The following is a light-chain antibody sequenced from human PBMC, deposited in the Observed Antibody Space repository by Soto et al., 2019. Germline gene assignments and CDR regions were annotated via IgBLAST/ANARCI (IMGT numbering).Light chain of an antibody. V-gene: IGKV3-20*01. Sequence: LTQSRGTLALSQGQRSSLSCRASQHITNNSLPWYQQKPGQPPRLLISATSNTPTRIPDRLSGRGSGTDFTLTLSRLEPEDCAVYYRQDASNLTWTFGQGTKVDIK. CDR2: ATS. CDR3: QDASNLTWT. J-gene: IGKJ1*01. CDR1: QHITNNS.